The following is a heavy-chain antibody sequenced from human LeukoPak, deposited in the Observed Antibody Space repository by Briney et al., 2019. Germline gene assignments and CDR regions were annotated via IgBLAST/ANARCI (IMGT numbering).Heavy chain of an antibody. J-gene: IGHJ4*02. Sequence: PGWSLRLSCAASGFTFSSYGMHWVRQAPGKGLEWVAVIWYDGNNKYYADSVKGRFTISRDNSKNTLYMQMNSLRAEDTAVYYCARSTSSEYDIYHFDYWGQGTLVTVSS. V-gene: IGHV3-33*01. D-gene: IGHD3-9*01. CDR1: GFTFSSYG. CDR3: ARSTSSEYDIYHFDY. CDR2: IWYDGNNK.